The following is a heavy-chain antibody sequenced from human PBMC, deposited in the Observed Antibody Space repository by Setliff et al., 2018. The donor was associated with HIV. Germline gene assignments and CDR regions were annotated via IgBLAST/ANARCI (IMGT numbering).Heavy chain of an antibody. Sequence: SETLSLTCAVYGGSLSDYYWSWIRQPPGKGLEWRGEIHSSGNTNYSPSLKSRVTISVDTPKNQYSLHLKSVTAAYPAVYYCARVREGFLPYDAFEIWGQGTMVTVSS. CDR3: ARVREGFLPYDAFEI. J-gene: IGHJ3*02. V-gene: IGHV4-34*01. D-gene: IGHD3-3*01. CDR2: IHSSGNT. CDR1: GGSLSDYY.